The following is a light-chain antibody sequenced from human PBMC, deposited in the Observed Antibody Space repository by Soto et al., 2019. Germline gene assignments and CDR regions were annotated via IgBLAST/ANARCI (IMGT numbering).Light chain of an antibody. V-gene: IGLV2-14*01. Sequence: QSALTQAASVSGSPGQSITISCTGASRDVGGYNYVSWYQQHPGKAPKLMIYEVSNRPSGVSNRFSGSKSGNTASLTISGLQAEDEADYYCSSYTSTNTLYWVFGGGTKVTVL. CDR1: SRDVGGYNY. CDR2: EVS. CDR3: SSYTSTNTLYWV. J-gene: IGLJ3*02.